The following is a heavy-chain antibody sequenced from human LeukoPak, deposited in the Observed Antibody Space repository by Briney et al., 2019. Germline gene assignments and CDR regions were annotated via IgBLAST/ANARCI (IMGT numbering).Heavy chain of an antibody. V-gene: IGHV4-34*01. J-gene: IGHJ4*02. CDR3: ARRSYWSGGRD. CDR2: INYSGST. D-gene: IGHD1-26*01. CDR1: GGSFSGNY. Sequence: SETLSLTCAVYGGSFSGNYWNWIRQPPGKGLEWIGEINYSGSTNYNPSLKSRVTISVDTSKNQFSLRLTSVTAADTAVYYCARRSYWSGGRDWGQGTLVTVSS.